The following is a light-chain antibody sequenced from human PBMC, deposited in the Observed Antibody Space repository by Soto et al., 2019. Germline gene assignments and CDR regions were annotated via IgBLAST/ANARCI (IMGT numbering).Light chain of an antibody. CDR2: AAS. CDR3: QQSYSTPVYT. CDR1: QSISSY. V-gene: IGKV1-39*01. J-gene: IGKJ2*01. Sequence: DIQMTQSPSSLSASVGDRVTITCRARQSISSYLNWYQQKPGKAPKLLIYAASSLQSGVPSSFSGSGYGTDFTLTISSLQPEDFATYYCQQSYSTPVYTFGQGTKLEIK.